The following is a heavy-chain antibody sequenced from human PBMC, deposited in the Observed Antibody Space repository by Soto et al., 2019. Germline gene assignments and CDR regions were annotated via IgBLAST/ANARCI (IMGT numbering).Heavy chain of an antibody. CDR3: ARDLVVVPAAIWYYYYGMDV. D-gene: IGHD2-2*01. V-gene: IGHV3-7*05. J-gene: IGHJ6*02. Sequence: GGSLRLSCAASGFTFSSYWMSWVRQAPGKGLEWVANIKQDGSEKYYVDSVKGRFTISRDNAKNSLYLQMNSLRAEDTAVYYCARDLVVVPAAIWYYYYGMDVWGQGTTVTVS. CDR2: IKQDGSEK. CDR1: GFTFSSYW.